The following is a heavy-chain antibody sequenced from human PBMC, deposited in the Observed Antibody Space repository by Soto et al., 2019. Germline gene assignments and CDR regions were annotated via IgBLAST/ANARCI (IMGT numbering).Heavy chain of an antibody. J-gene: IGHJ6*02. D-gene: IGHD3-3*01. CDR3: AKGARAYYAFWSASYGMDV. CDR1: GFTFISYG. CDR2: ISYDGSNK. Sequence: GGSLRLSCAASGFTFISYGIHWVRQAPGKGLEWVAVISYDGSNKYYADSVKGRFTISRDNSKNTLYLQMNSLRAEDTAVYYCAKGARAYYAFWSASYGMDVWGQGTTVTGSS. V-gene: IGHV3-30*18.